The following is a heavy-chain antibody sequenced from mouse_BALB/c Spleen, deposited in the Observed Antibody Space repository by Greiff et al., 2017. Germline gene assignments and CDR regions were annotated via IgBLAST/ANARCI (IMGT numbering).Heavy chain of an antibody. D-gene: IGHD2-14*01. V-gene: IGHV14-3*02. Sequence: VQLQQSGAELVKPGASVKLSCTASGFNIKDTYMHWVKQRPEQGLEWIGRIDPANGNTKYDPKFQGKATITADTSSNTAYLQLSSLTSEDTAVYYCARGWLYEVPSYWGQGTLVTVSA. J-gene: IGHJ3*01. CDR2: IDPANGNT. CDR3: ARGWLYEVPSY. CDR1: GFNIKDTY.